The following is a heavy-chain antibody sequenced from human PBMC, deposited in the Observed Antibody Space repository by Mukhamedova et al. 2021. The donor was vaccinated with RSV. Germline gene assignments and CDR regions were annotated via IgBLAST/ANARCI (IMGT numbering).Heavy chain of an antibody. Sequence: NYNPSLKSRVTISVDTSKNQFSLKLSSVTAADTAVYYCARAPTIFGVVRAYYYYMDVWGKGTTVTVPS. CDR3: ARAPTIFGVVRAYYYYMDV. V-gene: IGHV4-34*01. D-gene: IGHD3-3*01. J-gene: IGHJ6*03.